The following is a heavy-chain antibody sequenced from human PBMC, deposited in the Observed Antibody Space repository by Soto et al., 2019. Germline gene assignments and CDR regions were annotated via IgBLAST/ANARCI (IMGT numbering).Heavy chain of an antibody. CDR1: GGSISSSSYY. D-gene: IGHD4-17*01. CDR2: IYYSGST. CDR3: ARPASDGLNPYNWFDP. V-gene: IGHV4-39*01. Sequence: SETLSLTCTVSGGSISSSSYYWGWIRQPPGKGLEWIGSIYYSGSTYYNPSLKSRVTISVDTSKNQFSLKLSSVTAADTAVYYCARPASDGLNPYNWFDPWGQGTLVTVSS. J-gene: IGHJ5*02.